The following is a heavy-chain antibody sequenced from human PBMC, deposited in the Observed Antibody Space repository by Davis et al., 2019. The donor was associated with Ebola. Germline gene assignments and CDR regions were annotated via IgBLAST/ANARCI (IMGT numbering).Heavy chain of an antibody. J-gene: IGHJ4*02. V-gene: IGHV1-46*01. D-gene: IGHD3-22*01. CDR3: ANEQDYYDSSGYYYVEQY. CDR1: GYTFTSYY. CDR2: INPSGGST. Sequence: ASVKVSCKASGYTFTSYYMHWVRQAPGQGLEWMGIINPSGGSTSYAQKFQGRVTITADESTSTAYMELSSLRSEDTAVYYCANEQDYYDSSGYYYVEQYWGQGTLVTVSS.